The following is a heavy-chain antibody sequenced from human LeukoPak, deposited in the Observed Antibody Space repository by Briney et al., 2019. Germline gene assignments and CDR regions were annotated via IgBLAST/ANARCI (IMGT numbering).Heavy chain of an antibody. J-gene: IGHJ4*02. Sequence: GGSLRLSCAASGFTFSSYAMHWLRQAPGKGLEWVAVISYDGSNKYYADSVKGRFTISRDNSKNTLYLQMNSLRAEDTAVYYCARWGRYSSSSTYYFDYWGQGTLVTVSS. CDR1: GFTFSSYA. V-gene: IGHV3-30*01. CDR3: ARWGRYSSSSTYYFDY. D-gene: IGHD6-6*01. CDR2: ISYDGSNK.